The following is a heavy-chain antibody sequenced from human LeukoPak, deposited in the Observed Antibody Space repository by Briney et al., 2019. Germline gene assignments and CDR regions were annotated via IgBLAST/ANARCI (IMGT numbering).Heavy chain of an antibody. D-gene: IGHD6-19*01. CDR1: GGSISSYY. V-gene: IGHV4-59*08. CDR2: IYYSGST. CDR3: ARQTVAGTVKYFDY. Sequence: PSETLSLTCTVSGGSISSYYWSWIRQPPGKGLEWIGYIYYSGSTNYNPSLKSRVTISADTSKNQFSLKLSSVTAADTAVYYCARQTVAGTVKYFDYWGQGTLVTVSS. J-gene: IGHJ4*02.